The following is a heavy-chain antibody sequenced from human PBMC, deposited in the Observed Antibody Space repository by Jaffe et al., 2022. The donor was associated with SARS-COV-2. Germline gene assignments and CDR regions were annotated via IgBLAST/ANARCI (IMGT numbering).Heavy chain of an antibody. J-gene: IGHJ6*03. CDR3: ARLPYYQYSYMDV. D-gene: IGHD2-15*01. Sequence: QVQLQESGPGVVKPSETLSLTCSVSGYSISTGYYWGWIRQPPQKGLEWIGSVHHSGTTYYIPSLQSRVTISVDTSKNHFSLRLTSVTAADTAVYYCARLPYYQYSYMDVWGKGTTVTVSS. V-gene: IGHV4-38-2*02. CDR2: VHHSGTT. CDR1: GYSISTGYY.